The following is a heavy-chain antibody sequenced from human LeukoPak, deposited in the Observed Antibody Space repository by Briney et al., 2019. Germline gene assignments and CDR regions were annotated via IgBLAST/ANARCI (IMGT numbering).Heavy chain of an antibody. D-gene: IGHD1-26*01. Sequence: ASVKVSCKASGYTFTSYDINWVRQATGQGLEWMGWINPNSGGTNYAQKFQGRVTMTRDTSISTAYMELSRLRSDDTAVYYCARDHWTVGATSAAFDIWGQGTMVTVSS. CDR3: ARDHWTVGATSAAFDI. J-gene: IGHJ3*02. CDR2: INPNSGGT. V-gene: IGHV1-2*02. CDR1: GYTFTSYD.